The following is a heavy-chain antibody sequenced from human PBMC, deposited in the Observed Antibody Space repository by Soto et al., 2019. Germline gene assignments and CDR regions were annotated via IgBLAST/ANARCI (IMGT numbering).Heavy chain of an antibody. D-gene: IGHD1-1*01. CDR3: ARDWAGTYGMDV. J-gene: IGHJ6*02. CDR1: GYTFTSYD. V-gene: IGHV1-8*01. Sequence: QVQLVQSGAEVKKPGASVKVSYKASGYTFTSYDINWVRQATGQGLEWMGWMNPNSGNTGYAQKCQGRVTITSNTSISTAYMELSSLRSEDTAVYYCARDWAGTYGMDVWGQGTTVTVSS. CDR2: MNPNSGNT.